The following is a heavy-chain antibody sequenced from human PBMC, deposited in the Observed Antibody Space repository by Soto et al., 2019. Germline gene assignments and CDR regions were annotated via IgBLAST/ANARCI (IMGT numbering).Heavy chain of an antibody. J-gene: IGHJ6*02. Sequence: HPGGSLRLSCAASGFTVSSNYMSWVRQAPGKGLEWVSVIYSGGSTYYADSVKGRFTISRDNSKNTLYLQMNSLRAEDTAVYYCSASSSWSYYYGMDVWGQGTTVTVSS. CDR3: SASSSWSYYYGMDV. D-gene: IGHD6-13*01. CDR2: IYSGGST. V-gene: IGHV3-66*01. CDR1: GFTVSSNY.